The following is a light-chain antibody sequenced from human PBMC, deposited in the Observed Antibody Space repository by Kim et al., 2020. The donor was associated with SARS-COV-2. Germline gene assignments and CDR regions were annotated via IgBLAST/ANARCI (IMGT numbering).Light chain of an antibody. CDR1: HDMNNY. Sequence: ASVGDRVTITCQASHDMNNYVNWFQQKPGKAPKLLIYDTSNLETGVPSRFSGSGSGTHFTLSISSLQPEDVATYYCQQYGNLPYSFGRGTKLEI. V-gene: IGKV1-33*01. CDR2: DTS. J-gene: IGKJ2*01. CDR3: QQYGNLPYS.